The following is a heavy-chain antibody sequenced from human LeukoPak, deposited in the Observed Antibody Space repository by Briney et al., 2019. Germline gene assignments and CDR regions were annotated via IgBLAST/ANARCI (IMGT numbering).Heavy chain of an antibody. CDR3: ARAVVAASFDY. CDR2: IYYSGST. Sequence: SETLSLTCTVSGGSISSYYWSWIRQPPGKGLEWIGYIYYSGSTYYNPSLKSRVTISVDTSKNQFSLKLSSVTAADTAVYYCARAVVAASFDYWGQGTLVTVSS. V-gene: IGHV4-59*08. D-gene: IGHD2-15*01. J-gene: IGHJ4*02. CDR1: GGSISSYY.